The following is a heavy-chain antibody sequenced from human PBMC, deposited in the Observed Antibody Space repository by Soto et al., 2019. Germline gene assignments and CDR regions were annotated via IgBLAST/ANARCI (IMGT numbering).Heavy chain of an antibody. J-gene: IGHJ4*02. CDR1: GGSINGYY. CDR2: IYYSGST. D-gene: IGHD2-21*01. CDR3: ARRPSGLIDFYY. Sequence: SETLSLTCTVSGGSINGYYWSWIRQPPGKGLEWVGYIYYSGSTNYNPSLKSRVSISVDTSKNQFSLKLSSVTAADTTVYYCARRPSGLIDFYYLGQGTPVTVPS. V-gene: IGHV4-59*08.